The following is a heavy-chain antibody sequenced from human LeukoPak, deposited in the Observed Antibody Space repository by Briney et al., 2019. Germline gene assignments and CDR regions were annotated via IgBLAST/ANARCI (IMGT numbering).Heavy chain of an antibody. Sequence: PSETLSLTCTVSGGSISSYYWNWIRQPPGEGLEWIGYIYYSGSTNYNPSLKSRVTTSVDTSKNQFSLKLSSVTAADTAVYYCARERLGYYDRSGLDYWGQGTLVTVSS. J-gene: IGHJ4*02. D-gene: IGHD3-22*01. CDR1: GGSISSYY. V-gene: IGHV4-59*01. CDR2: IYYSGST. CDR3: ARERLGYYDRSGLDY.